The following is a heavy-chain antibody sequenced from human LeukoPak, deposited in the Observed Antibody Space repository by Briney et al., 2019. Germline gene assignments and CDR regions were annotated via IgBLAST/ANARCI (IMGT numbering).Heavy chain of an antibody. CDR2: IIPIFGTA. V-gene: IGHV1-69*06. CDR3: ARGAWFGELLLDY. CDR1: GGTFSSYA. Sequence: SVKVSCKASGGTFSSYAISWVRQAPGQGLELMGGIIPIFGTANYAQKFQGRVTITADKSTSTAYMELSSLRSEDTAVYYCARGAWFGELLLDYWGQGTLVTVSS. J-gene: IGHJ4*02. D-gene: IGHD3-10*01.